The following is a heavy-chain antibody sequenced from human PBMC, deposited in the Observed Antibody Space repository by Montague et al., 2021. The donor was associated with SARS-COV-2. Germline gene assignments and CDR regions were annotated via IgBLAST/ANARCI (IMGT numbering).Heavy chain of an antibody. CDR2: IHYGGST. D-gene: IGHD2/OR15-2a*01. Sequence: TLSLTCTVSGVSTSSGSYYWNWIRQHPGKGLEWIGYIHYGGSTYYTPSLQSRVATSVDTSKNEFSLKMTSVTAADTAVYYCARDGDEGYFFEYWGQGLLVTVSS. CDR1: GVSTSSGSYY. J-gene: IGHJ4*02. V-gene: IGHV4-31*03. CDR3: ARDGDEGYFFEY.